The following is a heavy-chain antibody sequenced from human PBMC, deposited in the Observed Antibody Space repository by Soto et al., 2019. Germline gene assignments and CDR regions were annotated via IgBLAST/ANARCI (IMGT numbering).Heavy chain of an antibody. D-gene: IGHD1-26*01. Sequence: QVQLVESGGGVAQPGRSLRISCAASGFSFRNFAMHWFRQAPGKGQGWVATIRRDGSYDNYGYSVKGRCTISRDNSKHTLYLQTSSLRVEDTALYFCVREGPRKIVGAIDYWGQGTRVTVSS. CDR3: VREGPRKIVGAIDY. CDR1: GFSFRNFA. J-gene: IGHJ4*02. V-gene: IGHV3-33*01. CDR2: IRRDGSYD.